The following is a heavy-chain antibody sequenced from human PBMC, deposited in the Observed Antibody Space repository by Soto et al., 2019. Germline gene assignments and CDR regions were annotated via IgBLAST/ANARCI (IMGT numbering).Heavy chain of an antibody. J-gene: IGHJ6*03. CDR3: ARGRPLGYYGSGWGYYYMDV. CDR2: INHSGST. Sequence: SETLSLTCAVYGGSFSGYYWSWIRQPPGKGLEWIGEINHSGSTNYNPSLKSRVTISVDTSKNQFSLKLSSVTAADTAVYYCARGRPLGYYGSGWGYYYMDVWDKGTTVTVSS. CDR1: GGSFSGYY. V-gene: IGHV4-34*01. D-gene: IGHD3-10*01.